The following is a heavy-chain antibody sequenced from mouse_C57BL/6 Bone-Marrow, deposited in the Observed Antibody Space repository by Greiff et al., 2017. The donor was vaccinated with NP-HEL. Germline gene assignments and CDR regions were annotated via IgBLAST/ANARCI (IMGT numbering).Heavy chain of an antibody. CDR2: INPNNGGT. V-gene: IGHV1-18*01. J-gene: IGHJ1*03. Sequence: EVQLQQSGPELVKPGASVKIPCKASGYTFTDYNMDWVKQSHGKSLEWIGDINPNNGGTIYNQKFKGKATLTVDKSSSTAYMELRSLTSEDTAVYYCATNWDSYWYFDVWGTGTTVTVSS. CDR1: GYTFTDYN. D-gene: IGHD4-1*01. CDR3: ATNWDSYWYFDV.